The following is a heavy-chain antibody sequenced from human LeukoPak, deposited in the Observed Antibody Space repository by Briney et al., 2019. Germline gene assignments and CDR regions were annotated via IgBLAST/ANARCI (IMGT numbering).Heavy chain of an antibody. V-gene: IGHV4-4*07. CDR3: ARESRVLIGDGYYLDS. CDR2: IYTSGST. J-gene: IGHJ4*02. D-gene: IGHD3-3*01. Sequence: SETLSLTCTVSGGSISTYYWTWIRQPAGKRLEWIGRIYTSGSTNYNPSLKSRVTMSVDTSNSQFSLRLTSVTAADTATYYCARESRVLIGDGYYLDSWGPGTLITVSS. CDR1: GGSISTYY.